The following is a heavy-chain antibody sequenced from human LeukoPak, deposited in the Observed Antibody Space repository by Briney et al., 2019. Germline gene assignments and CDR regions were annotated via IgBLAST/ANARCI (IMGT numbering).Heavy chain of an antibody. CDR2: IYYSGST. CDR1: GGSISSGDYY. D-gene: IGHD2-15*01. CDR3: ARDRPPRGWSVDAFDI. V-gene: IGHV4-30-4*01. J-gene: IGHJ3*02. Sequence: PSQTLSLTCTVSGGSISSGDYYWSWIRQPPGKGLEWIGYIYYSGSTYYNPSLKSRVTISVDTSKNQFSLKLSSATAADTAVYYCARDRPPRGWSVDAFDIWGQGTMVTVSS.